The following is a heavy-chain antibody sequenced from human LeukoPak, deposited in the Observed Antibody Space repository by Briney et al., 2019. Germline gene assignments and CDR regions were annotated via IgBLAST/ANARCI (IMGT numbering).Heavy chain of an antibody. V-gene: IGHV1-2*02. CDR2: INPNSGGT. D-gene: IGHD3-9*01. CDR3: ARGSPYVLRYFDWSLFDY. CDR1: GYTFTGYY. Sequence: ASVKVSCKASGYTFTGYYMHWVRQAPGPGLEWMGWINPNSGGTNYAQKFQGRVTMTRDTSISTAYMELSRLRSDDTAVYYCARGSPYVLRYFDWSLFDYWGQGTLVTVSS. J-gene: IGHJ4*02.